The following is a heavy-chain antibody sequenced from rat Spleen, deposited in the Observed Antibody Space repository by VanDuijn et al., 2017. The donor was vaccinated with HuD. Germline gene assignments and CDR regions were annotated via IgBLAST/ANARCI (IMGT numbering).Heavy chain of an antibody. CDR1: GHSITSSYR. J-gene: IGHJ3*01. V-gene: IGHV3-3*01. D-gene: IGHD1-12*02. CDR3: ARSDGTHYYLPFAD. CDR2: INSAGST. Sequence: EVQLQESGPGLVKPSQSLSLTFSVTGHSITSSYRWNWIRKFPGNTLDWMGYINSAGSTNYNPSLKSRISITRDTSKNQFFLQVNSVTTEDTATYYCARSDGTHYYLPFADWGQGTLVTVSS.